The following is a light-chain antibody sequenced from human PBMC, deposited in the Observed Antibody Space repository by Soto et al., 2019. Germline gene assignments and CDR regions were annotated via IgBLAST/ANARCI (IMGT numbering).Light chain of an antibody. CDR1: SSDVGRYNY. CDR3: CSFGGSYTGV. J-gene: IGLJ1*01. CDR2: DVS. V-gene: IGLV2-11*01. Sequence: QSALTQPRSVSGSPGQSVSISCTGTSSDVGRYNYVSWYQQHPGKAPKLTIYDVSERPSGVPDRFSGSKSGNTASLTITGLQGEEEADYYCCSFGGSYTGVFGTGTKLTVL.